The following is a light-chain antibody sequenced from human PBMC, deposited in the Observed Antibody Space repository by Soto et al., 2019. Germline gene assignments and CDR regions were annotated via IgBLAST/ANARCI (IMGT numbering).Light chain of an antibody. V-gene: IGKV3-11*01. CDR1: DNINTY. J-gene: IGKJ1*01. CDR2: DAS. CDR3: QPRENWPLEWK. Sequence: EIVLTQSPATLALSPGERATLSCRASDNINTYLAWYKQRHGQAPRLLIHDASERATGIPARFSGSGSGTGFTLTISSVEHENVAVYYCQPRENWPLEWKFGKATNVEI.